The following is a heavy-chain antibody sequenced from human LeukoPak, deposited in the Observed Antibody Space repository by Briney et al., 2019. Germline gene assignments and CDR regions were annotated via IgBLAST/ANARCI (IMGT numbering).Heavy chain of an antibody. D-gene: IGHD2-2*01. CDR3: ARDMGYCSSSNCYTYYLDY. Sequence: PGGSLRLSCAASGFTFSSYGMHWVRQAPGKGLEWVAVIWYDGSNKYYADSVKGRFTISRDNAKNSLYLQMNSLRGEDTAVYYCARDMGYCSSSNCYTYYLDYWGQGTLVTVSS. V-gene: IGHV3-33*01. CDR1: GFTFSSYG. J-gene: IGHJ4*02. CDR2: IWYDGSNK.